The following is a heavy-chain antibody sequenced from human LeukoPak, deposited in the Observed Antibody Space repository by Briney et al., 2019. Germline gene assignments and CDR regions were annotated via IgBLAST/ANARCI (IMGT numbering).Heavy chain of an antibody. Sequence: PGGSLRLSCAASGFSFSIYAMNWVRQAPGKGLEWISYINSDSSEIHYADSVRGRFTISRDNAKNSLFLQLSSLRAEDTAVYYCARDSYQPGLINYWGQGTLVTVSS. V-gene: IGHV3-21*05. CDR1: GFSFSIYA. CDR2: INSDSSEI. CDR3: ARDSYQPGLINY. D-gene: IGHD2-2*01. J-gene: IGHJ4*02.